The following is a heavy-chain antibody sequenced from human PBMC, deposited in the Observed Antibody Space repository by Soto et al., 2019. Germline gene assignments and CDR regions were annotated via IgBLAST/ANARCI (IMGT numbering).Heavy chain of an antibody. J-gene: IGHJ4*02. CDR1: GFTFSNYA. V-gene: IGHV3-23*01. CDR3: AKDLISAVGKPRFDY. CDR2: ISGSAGGT. D-gene: IGHD6-19*01. Sequence: EVQLLESGGDLVQPGGSLRLSCAASGFTFSNYAMSWVRQAPGKGLEWVSTISGSAGGTYYADSVKGRFTISRDNSKNTLYLQMNSLRAEDTAVYYCAKDLISAVGKPRFDYWGQGTLVSVS.